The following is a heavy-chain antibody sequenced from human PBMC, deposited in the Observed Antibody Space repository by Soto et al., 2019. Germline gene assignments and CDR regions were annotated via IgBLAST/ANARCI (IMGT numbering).Heavy chain of an antibody. V-gene: IGHV3-11*01. CDR2: ISSSGSTK. J-gene: IGHJ4*02. CDR1: GFTFSDFY. D-gene: IGHD1-26*01. CDR3: ARGRVADPGSN. Sequence: QVQLVESGGGLVKPGGSLRLSCAASGFTFSDFYMSWIRQAPGKGLEWVSYISSSGSTKYHADFVKGRITISRDNAKNSLYLQMNSLRAEDTAVYYWARGRVADPGSNWGQGTLVTVSS.